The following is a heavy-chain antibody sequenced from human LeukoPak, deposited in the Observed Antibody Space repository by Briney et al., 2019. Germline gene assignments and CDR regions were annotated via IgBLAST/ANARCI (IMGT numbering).Heavy chain of an antibody. CDR1: GYTFTGYY. D-gene: IGHD3-16*01. CDR3: ARELRKYYYYYGMDV. CDR2: INPNSGGT. V-gene: IGHV1-2*04. Sequence: ASVKVSCKASGYTFTGYYMHWVRQAPGRGLEWMGWINPNSGGTNYAQKFQGWVTMTRDTSISTAYMELSRLRSDDTAVYYCARELRKYYYYYGMDVWGQGTTITVSS. J-gene: IGHJ6*02.